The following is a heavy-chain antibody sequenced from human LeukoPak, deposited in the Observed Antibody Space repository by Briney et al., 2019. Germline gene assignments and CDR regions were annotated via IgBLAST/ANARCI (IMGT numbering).Heavy chain of an antibody. D-gene: IGHD3-3*01. J-gene: IGHJ6*03. CDR1: GGSISSSSYY. CDR3: ARVGASYYYYYYMGV. Sequence: PSETLSLTCTVSGGSISSSSYYWGWIRQPPGKGLEWIGSIYYSGSTYYNPSLKSRVTISVDTSKNQFSLKLSSVTAADTAVYYCARVGASYYYYYYMGVWGKGTTVTVSS. V-gene: IGHV4-39*07. CDR2: IYYSGST.